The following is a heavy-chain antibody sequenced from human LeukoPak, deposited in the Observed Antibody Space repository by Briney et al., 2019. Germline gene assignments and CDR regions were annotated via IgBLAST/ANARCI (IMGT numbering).Heavy chain of an antibody. Sequence: GGSLRFSCAASAFTFSTYWMHWVRQVPGKGLEWVSRINGDESSTNYADSVKGRFTISRDNAKDTLYLHLNSLTAEDTAVYYCARGAKWAYYFDYWGQGTLVTVSS. J-gene: IGHJ4*02. CDR3: ARGAKWAYYFDY. CDR2: INGDESST. CDR1: AFTFSTYW. V-gene: IGHV3-74*01. D-gene: IGHD1-26*01.